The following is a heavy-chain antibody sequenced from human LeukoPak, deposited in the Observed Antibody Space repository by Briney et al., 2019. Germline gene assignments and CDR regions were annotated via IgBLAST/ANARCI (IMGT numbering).Heavy chain of an antibody. Sequence: GGSLRLSCAASGFTFSSYAMSWVRQAPGKGLEWVSAISGSGGSTYYADSVKGRFTISRDNSKNTLYLQMNSLETEDTAVYYCTTDGVITSSYYDFWSGYSPNEDYWGQGTLVTVSS. J-gene: IGHJ4*02. CDR3: TTDGVITSSYYDFWSGYSPNEDY. D-gene: IGHD3-3*01. V-gene: IGHV3-23*01. CDR1: GFTFSSYA. CDR2: ISGSGGST.